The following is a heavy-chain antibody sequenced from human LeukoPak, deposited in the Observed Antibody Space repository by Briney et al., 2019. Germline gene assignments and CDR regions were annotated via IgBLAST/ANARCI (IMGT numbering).Heavy chain of an antibody. CDR3: ARGLQHYCSSTSCYTGRDNWFDP. CDR1: GYTFTSYD. V-gene: IGHV1-8*03. CDR2: MNPNSGNT. Sequence: ASVKVSCKASGYTFTSYDINWVRQATGQGLEWMGWMNPNSGNTGYAQRFQGRVTITRNTSIGTAYMELSSLRSEDTAVYYCARGLQHYCSSTSCYTGRDNWFDPWGQGTLVTVSS. D-gene: IGHD2-2*02. J-gene: IGHJ5*02.